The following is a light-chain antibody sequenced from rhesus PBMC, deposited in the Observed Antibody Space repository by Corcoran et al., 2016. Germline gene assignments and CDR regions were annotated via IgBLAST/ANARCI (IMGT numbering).Light chain of an antibody. CDR3: QQGNTVTWT. Sequence: EIVLTQSPTSMAVSQGERVTISCTASSNINTNYLHWYQQKPVFPPRLLVYITSSLPSGVPARFSGSGSGTSYTLTIISMEAEDAANYYCQQGNTVTWTFGQGTKVEIK. CDR2: ITS. J-gene: IGKJ1*01. CDR1: SNINTN. V-gene: IGKV3-35*01.